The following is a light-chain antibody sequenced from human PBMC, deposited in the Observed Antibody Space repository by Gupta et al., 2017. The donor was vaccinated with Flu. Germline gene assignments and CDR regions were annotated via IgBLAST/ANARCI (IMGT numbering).Light chain of an antibody. J-gene: IGLJ3*02. V-gene: IGLV2-14*04. CDR1: SSDVGGYNY. CDR2: DVS. Sequence: TSSDVGGYNYVSWYQQHPGKAPKLMIYDVSNRPSGVSNRFSGSKSGNTASLTISGLQAEDEADYYCSSYTSSNNWVFGGGTKLTVL. CDR3: SSYTSSNNWV.